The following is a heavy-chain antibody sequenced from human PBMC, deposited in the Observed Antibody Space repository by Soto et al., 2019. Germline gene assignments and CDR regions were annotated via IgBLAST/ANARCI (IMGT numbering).Heavy chain of an antibody. CDR3: ARGGYDFWSGYLDY. D-gene: IGHD3-3*01. Sequence: SETLSLTCRVADGSGSSGTYYWSWIREPPGKGLEWIGYIYYSGSTNYNPSLKSRVTISVDTSKNQFSLKLSSVTAADTAVYYRARGGYDFWSGYLDYWGQGTLVTVSS. CDR1: DGSGSSGTYY. V-gene: IGHV4-61*01. J-gene: IGHJ4*02. CDR2: IYYSGST.